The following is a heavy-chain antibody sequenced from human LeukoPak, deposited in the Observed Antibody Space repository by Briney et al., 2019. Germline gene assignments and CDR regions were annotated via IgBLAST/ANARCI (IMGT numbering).Heavy chain of an antibody. V-gene: IGHV3-21*01. J-gene: IGHJ4*02. D-gene: IGHD2-2*01. CDR2: ISSSSSYI. CDR1: GFTFSSYS. Sequence: GGSLRLSCAASGFTFSSYSMNWVRQAPGKGLEWVSSISSSSSYIYYADSVKGRFTISRDNAKNSLYLQMNSLRAEDTAVYYCARGGGYCSSTSCSEGDYWGQGTLVTVSS. CDR3: ARGGGYCSSTSCSEGDY.